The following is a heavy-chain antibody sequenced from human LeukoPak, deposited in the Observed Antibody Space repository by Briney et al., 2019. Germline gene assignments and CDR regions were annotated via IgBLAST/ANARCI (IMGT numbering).Heavy chain of an antibody. J-gene: IGHJ4*02. D-gene: IGHD7-27*01. Sequence: SGTLSLTCAVSGGSISSSNWWSWVRQPPGKGLEWIGEIYHSGSTYYNPSLKSRVTISVDTSKNQFSLKLSSVTAADTAVYYCARSHNWGFDFDYWGQGTLVTVSS. V-gene: IGHV4-4*02. CDR2: IYHSGST. CDR3: ARSHNWGFDFDY. CDR1: GGSISSSNW.